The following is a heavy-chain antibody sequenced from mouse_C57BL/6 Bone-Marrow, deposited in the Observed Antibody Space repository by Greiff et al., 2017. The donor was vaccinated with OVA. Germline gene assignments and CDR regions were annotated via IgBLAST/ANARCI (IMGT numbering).Heavy chain of an antibody. Sequence: VQLQQSGPELVKPGASVKISCKASGYTFTDYYMNWVKQSHGKSLEWIGDINPNNGGTSYNQKFKGKATLTVDKSSSTAYMELRSLTSEDSAVYYGARPLPITTVVARYWYFDVWGTGTTVTVSS. J-gene: IGHJ1*03. D-gene: IGHD1-1*01. CDR1: GYTFTDYY. V-gene: IGHV1-26*01. CDR3: ARPLPITTVVARYWYFDV. CDR2: INPNNGGT.